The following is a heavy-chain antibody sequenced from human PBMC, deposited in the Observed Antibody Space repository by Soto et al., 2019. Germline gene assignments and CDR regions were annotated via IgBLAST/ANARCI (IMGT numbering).Heavy chain of an antibody. CDR1: GGSISSYY. D-gene: IGHD5-18*01. V-gene: IGHV4-4*07. CDR3: ARAPTKGYSYGPYYYGMDV. J-gene: IGHJ6*02. CDR2: IYTSGST. Sequence: SETLSLTCTVSGGSISSYYWSWIRQPAGKGLEWIGRIYTSGSTNYNPSLKSRVTMSVGTSKNQFSLKLSSATAADTAVYYCARAPTKGYSYGPYYYGMDVWGQGTTVTVSS.